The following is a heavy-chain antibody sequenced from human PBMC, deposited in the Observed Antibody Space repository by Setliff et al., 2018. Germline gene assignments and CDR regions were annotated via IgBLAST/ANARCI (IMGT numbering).Heavy chain of an antibody. V-gene: IGHV4-39*02. D-gene: IGHD4-4*01. Sequence: SETRSLTCIVAGDSISNTGYYWGWIRQPPGKGLEWIGRIYNSGTTNYNPSLKSRVTISADTSNNSFSLNLFSVTAADTAVYYCAGRDYSGGDSWGHGTLVTVSS. CDR1: GDSISNTGYY. CDR2: IYNSGTT. J-gene: IGHJ5*01. CDR3: AGRDYSGGDS.